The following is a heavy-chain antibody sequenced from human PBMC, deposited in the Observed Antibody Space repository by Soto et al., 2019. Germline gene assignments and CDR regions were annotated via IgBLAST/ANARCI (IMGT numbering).Heavy chain of an antibody. CDR3: ASQYYYGAGSYLDDMDV. V-gene: IGHV3-23*01. CDR1: GFTFTTFA. D-gene: IGHD3-10*01. CDR2: ISGRGDST. J-gene: IGHJ6*02. Sequence: EVQLLESGGGLVQPGGSLRLSCAASGFTFTTFAMTWVRQAPGKGLEWISAISGRGDSTYYADSVRGRFTISRDNSKNTLYLQMSSLRAEDTAVYYCASQYYYGAGSYLDDMDVWGQGTTVTASS.